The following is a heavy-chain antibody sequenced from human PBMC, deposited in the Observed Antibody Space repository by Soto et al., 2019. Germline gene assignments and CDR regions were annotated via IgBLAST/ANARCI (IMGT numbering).Heavy chain of an antibody. J-gene: IGHJ4*02. CDR1: GYIFTNHY. D-gene: IGHD3-22*01. V-gene: IGHV1-46*01. CDR2: INPNGGST. Sequence: QVQLVQSGAEVKKPGASVKVSCKASGYIFTNHYIHWVRQAPGQGLEWMGIINPNGGSTNYLQKFQGRGTMTRDTSTSTGYMELSSLRSEDTAVYFCARADYYDSSGFYYDYWGQGSLVTVSS. CDR3: ARADYYDSSGFYYDY.